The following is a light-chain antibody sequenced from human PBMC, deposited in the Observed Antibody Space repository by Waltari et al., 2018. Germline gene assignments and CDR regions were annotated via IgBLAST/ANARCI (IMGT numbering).Light chain of an antibody. J-gene: IGLJ3*02. V-gene: IGLV1-44*01. Sequence: QSVLTQPPSASGTPGQRVTISCSGSSSNSGSNTVNWYQQLPGTAPKLRIYSNNQRPSGVPDRFSGSKSGDSASLAISGLKSEDAADYYCAAWDDSLNGWVFGGGTKLTVL. CDR2: SNN. CDR1: SSNSGSNT. CDR3: AAWDDSLNGWV.